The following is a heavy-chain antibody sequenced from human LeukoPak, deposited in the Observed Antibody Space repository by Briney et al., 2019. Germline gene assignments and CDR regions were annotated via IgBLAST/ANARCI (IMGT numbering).Heavy chain of an antibody. CDR3: AKEGTPQVSTWYDL. V-gene: IGHV3-48*01. CDR2: IRSSSSTI. D-gene: IGHD3-10*01. Sequence: GGSLRLSCAASGFSFSSYSMNWVRQAPGKGLEWVSYIRSSSSTIYYADSVKGRFTISRDNAKNSLYLQMNILRTEDTAVYYCAKEGTPQVSTWYDLWGQGTQVSVSS. J-gene: IGHJ5*02. CDR1: GFSFSSYS.